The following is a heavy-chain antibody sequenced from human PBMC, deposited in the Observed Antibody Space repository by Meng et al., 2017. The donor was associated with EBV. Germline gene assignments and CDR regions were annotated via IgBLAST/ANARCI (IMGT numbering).Heavy chain of an antibody. CDR1: GYTFTGYY. CDR3: ARVGIAVAGTGDY. Sequence: QVELVQYVDEVQKPWASVKVSCKASGYTFTGYYMHWVRQAPGQGLEWMGRINPNSGGTNYAQKFQGRVTMTRDTSISTAYMELSRLRSDDTAVYYCARVGIAVAGTGDYWGQGTLVTVSS. CDR2: INPNSGGT. D-gene: IGHD6-19*01. V-gene: IGHV1-2*06. J-gene: IGHJ4*02.